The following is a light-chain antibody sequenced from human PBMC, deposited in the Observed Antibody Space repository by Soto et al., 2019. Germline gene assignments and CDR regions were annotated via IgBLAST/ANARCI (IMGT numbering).Light chain of an antibody. CDR2: DAS. Sequence: DIQMTQSPSSLSASVGDRVTLTCQASQDISNYLNWYLKQPGKAPKLLIYDASNLKKGVPTRFRGSGSGTDFRLTIPSLQPEDIGTYYCQQYDTLPSFGGGTNVDIK. V-gene: IGKV1-33*01. CDR3: QQYDTLPS. CDR1: QDISNY. J-gene: IGKJ4*01.